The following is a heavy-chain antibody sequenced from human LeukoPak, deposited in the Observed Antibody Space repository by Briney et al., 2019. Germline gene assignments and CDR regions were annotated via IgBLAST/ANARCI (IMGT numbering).Heavy chain of an antibody. CDR2: INHSGST. V-gene: IGHV4-34*01. D-gene: IGHD4/OR15-4a*01. Sequence: PSETLSLTCAVYGGSFSGYYWSWIRQPPGKGLEWIGEINHSGSTNYNPSLKSRVTISVDTSKNQFSLKLSSVTAADTAVYYCARRADAKDYWGQGTLVTVSS. CDR3: ARRADAKDY. CDR1: GGSFSGYY. J-gene: IGHJ4*02.